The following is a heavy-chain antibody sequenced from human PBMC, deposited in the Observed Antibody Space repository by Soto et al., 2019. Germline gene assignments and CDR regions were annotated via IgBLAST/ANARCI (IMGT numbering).Heavy chain of an antibody. V-gene: IGHV3-7*01. CDR2: IKQDGSEK. Sequence: GGSLRICCAACGFTVSSYWMSWVRQAPGKGLEWVANIKQDGSEKYYVDSVKGRFTISRDNAKNSLYLQMNSLRAEDTAVYYCARVPSGWYFDYWGQGTLVTVSS. D-gene: IGHD6-19*01. J-gene: IGHJ4*02. CDR1: GFTVSSYW. CDR3: ARVPSGWYFDY.